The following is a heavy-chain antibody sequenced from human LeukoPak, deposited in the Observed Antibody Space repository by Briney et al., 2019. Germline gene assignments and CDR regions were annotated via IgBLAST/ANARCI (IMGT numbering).Heavy chain of an antibody. CDR1: GGSISSYY. V-gene: IGHV4-59*01. J-gene: IGHJ4*02. CDR3: ARGSYGSGSFFDY. D-gene: IGHD3-10*01. Sequence: SETLSLTCTVSGGSISSYYWSWIRQPPGKGLEWIGYIYYSGSTNYNPSLKSRVTISVDTSKNQFSLKLSSVTAADTAVYYCARGSYGSGSFFDYWGQGTLVTVSS. CDR2: IYYSGST.